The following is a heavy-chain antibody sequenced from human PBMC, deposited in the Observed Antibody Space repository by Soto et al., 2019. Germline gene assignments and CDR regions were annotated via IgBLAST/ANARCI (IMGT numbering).Heavy chain of an antibody. Sequence: QVQLVQSGGEVKKPGASVRVSCKASVYTFTSYGISWVRQAPGQGLECMGWLNSYNGNTNYAQKSQGRASMTTDTATSTAYLELRGLGSDDTAGDYCARYVLYSTSGDGRFDPWGQGTLVTVSS. CDR2: LNSYNGNT. D-gene: IGHD6-6*01. CDR1: VYTFTSYG. J-gene: IGHJ5*02. V-gene: IGHV1-18*01. CDR3: ARYVLYSTSGDGRFDP.